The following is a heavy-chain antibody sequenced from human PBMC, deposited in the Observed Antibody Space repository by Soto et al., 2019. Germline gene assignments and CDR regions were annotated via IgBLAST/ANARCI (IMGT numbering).Heavy chain of an antibody. CDR3: TRDLFFISPSTGTKEAY. CDR1: GYTFTSFG. CDR2: ISPETGKT. V-gene: IGHV1-18*04. J-gene: IGHJ4*02. Sequence: VQLVQSGAELKKPGASVRVSCKASGYTFTSFGVRWVRQAPGQVPEGMGWISPETGKTAYSYKFQDRVSMTADASTTTFYLDLGSLRSDDTAVYYCTRDLFFISPSTGTKEAYWGQGTLVTVSS. D-gene: IGHD3-10*01.